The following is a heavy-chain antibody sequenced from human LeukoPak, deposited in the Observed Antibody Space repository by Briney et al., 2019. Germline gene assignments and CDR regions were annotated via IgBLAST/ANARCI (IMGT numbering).Heavy chain of an antibody. V-gene: IGHV3-43D*04. CDR2: ISWDGGST. J-gene: IGHJ6*04. D-gene: IGHD3-3*01. Sequence: GGSPRLSCAASGFTFDDYAMHWVRQAPGKGLEWVSLISWDGGSTYYADSVKGRFTISRGNSKNSLYLQMNSLRAEDTALYYCAKEVREHYDFWSGLDVWGKGTTVTVSS. CDR3: AKEVREHYDFWSGLDV. CDR1: GFTFDDYA.